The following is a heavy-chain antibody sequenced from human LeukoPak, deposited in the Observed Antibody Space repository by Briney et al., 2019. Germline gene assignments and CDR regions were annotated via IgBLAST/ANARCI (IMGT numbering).Heavy chain of an antibody. Sequence: PGRSLRLSCAASGFTFSSYGMHWVRQAPGKGLEWVAVIWYDGSNKYYADSVKGRFTISRDNSKNTLYLQMNSLRAEDTAVYYCARDLYYYDSSGYYDYWGQRTLVTVSS. V-gene: IGHV3-33*01. D-gene: IGHD3-22*01. CDR2: IWYDGSNK. CDR3: ARDLYYYDSSGYYDY. CDR1: GFTFSSYG. J-gene: IGHJ4*02.